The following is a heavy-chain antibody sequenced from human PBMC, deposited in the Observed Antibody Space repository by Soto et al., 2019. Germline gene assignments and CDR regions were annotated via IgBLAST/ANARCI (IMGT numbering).Heavy chain of an antibody. CDR1: GGSISSSSYY. V-gene: IGHV4-39*01. J-gene: IGHJ4*02. CDR3: ARHGGYYFDY. D-gene: IGHD5-12*01. Sequence: SETLSLTCTVSGGSISSSSYYWGWIRQPPGKGLEWIGSIYYSGSTYYNPSLKSRVTISVDTSKNQFSLKLNSVTAADTAVYYCARHGGYYFDYWGQGNLVTVSS. CDR2: IYYSGST.